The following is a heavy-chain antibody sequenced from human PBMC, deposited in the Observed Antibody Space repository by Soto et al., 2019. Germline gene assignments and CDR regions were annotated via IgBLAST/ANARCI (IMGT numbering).Heavy chain of an antibody. CDR3: ARCPTVDRSHWPLNFHY. J-gene: IGHJ4*02. V-gene: IGHV3-66*01. Sequence: GGSLRLSCAASGFTVSNNYMSWVRQAPGQGLEWVSVIYSRGDTYYADSVKGRFTISRDSSKNTLYLQMNSLRAEDTAIYYCARCPTVDRSHWPLNFHYSGQATLVTVSS. CDR2: IYSRGDT. D-gene: IGHD1-26*01. CDR1: GFTVSNNY.